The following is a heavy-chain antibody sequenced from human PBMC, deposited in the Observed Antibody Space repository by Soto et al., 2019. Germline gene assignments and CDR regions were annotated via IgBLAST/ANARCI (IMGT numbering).Heavy chain of an antibody. V-gene: IGHV3-23*01. Sequence: GGSLRLSCAASGFTFSTYALTWVRQAPGKGLEWVSAIADHGGNTYYADSVKGRFTISRDNSKNTLYLQMNSLRAEDTALYYCAKLGAGTIYWGQGTPVTAPQ. CDR2: IADHGGNT. J-gene: IGHJ4*02. CDR1: GFTFSTYA. CDR3: AKLGAGTIY. D-gene: IGHD6-13*01.